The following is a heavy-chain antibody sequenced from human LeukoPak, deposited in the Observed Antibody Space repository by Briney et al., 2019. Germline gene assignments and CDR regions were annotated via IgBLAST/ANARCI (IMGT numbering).Heavy chain of an antibody. D-gene: IGHD3-22*01. V-gene: IGHV1-18*01. J-gene: IGHJ4*02. CDR1: GYTFSNYD. CDR2: ISAYNGDT. Sequence: ASVNVSCKASGYTFSNYDTTWVRQAPGQGLEWLGWISAYNGDTNYAQKPQGRVTMTTDTSTGTAYMELRSLRSDDTAVYYCARHYYDSGGYNSAFDYWGQGTLVTVSS. CDR3: ARHYYDSGGYNSAFDY.